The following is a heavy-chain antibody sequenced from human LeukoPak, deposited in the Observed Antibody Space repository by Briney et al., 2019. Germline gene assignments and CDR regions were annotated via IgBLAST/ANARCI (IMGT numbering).Heavy chain of an antibody. J-gene: IGHJ4*02. D-gene: IGHD5-18*01. Sequence: PSETLSFTCTVSGGSISSGGYYWSWIRQHPGKGLEWIGYVYYSGSTYYNPSLKSRVTISVDTSKNQFSLKLSSMTAADTAVYYCARGSSVSYGLIDYWGQGTLVTVSS. CDR2: VYYSGST. CDR3: ARGSSVSYGLIDY. V-gene: IGHV4-31*03. CDR1: GGSISSGGYY.